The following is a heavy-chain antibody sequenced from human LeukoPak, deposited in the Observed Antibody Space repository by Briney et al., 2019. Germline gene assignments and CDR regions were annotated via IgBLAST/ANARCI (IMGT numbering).Heavy chain of an antibody. CDR3: ARVKSALASRTFDY. D-gene: IGHD3-3*02. V-gene: IGHV1-2*02. CDR1: GYAFAGHY. J-gene: IGHJ4*02. Sequence: ASVKVSCKASGYAFAGHYLHWVRQAPGQGLEWMGWINPKSGGTNYAQKFQGRVTMTGDTSITTAYMELSRLSSDDTALYYCARVKSALASRTFDYWGLGTLVTVSS. CDR2: INPKSGGT.